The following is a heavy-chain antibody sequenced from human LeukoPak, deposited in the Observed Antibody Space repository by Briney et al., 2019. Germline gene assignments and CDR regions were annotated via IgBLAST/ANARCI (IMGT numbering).Heavy chain of an antibody. J-gene: IGHJ4*02. CDR1: GFTVSSNY. CDR3: ARGGWGTALDY. Sequence: GGSLRLSCAASGFTVSSNYMSWVRQAPGKGLEWVSVIYSGGSTYYADSVKGRFTISRDNAKNTLYLQMNSLRAEDTAVYYCARGGWGTALDYWGQGTLVTVST. D-gene: IGHD1-7*01. CDR2: IYSGGST. V-gene: IGHV3-66*01.